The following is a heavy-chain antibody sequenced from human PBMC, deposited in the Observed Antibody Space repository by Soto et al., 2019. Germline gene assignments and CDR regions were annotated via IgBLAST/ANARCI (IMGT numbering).Heavy chain of an antibody. CDR1: GFTFSTYF. J-gene: IGHJ4*02. V-gene: IGHV3-7*01. CDR2: IKPDGSER. Sequence: EVQLVESGGGLVQPGGSLRLSCAASGFTFSTYFMTWVRQAPGKGLEWVATIKPDGSERWYVDSVKGRFTISIDNAKNSLYLEMTSLRAEDTAVYFCASDRNWPNFWGQGSLVAVSS. D-gene: IGHD1-20*01. CDR3: ASDRNWPNF.